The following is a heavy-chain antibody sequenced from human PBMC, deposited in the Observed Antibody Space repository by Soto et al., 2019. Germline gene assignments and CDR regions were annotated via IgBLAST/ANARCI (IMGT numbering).Heavy chain of an antibody. J-gene: IGHJ4*02. V-gene: IGHV3-23*01. CDR3: AKDGGSVCSGGTCHFQASDY. D-gene: IGHD2-15*01. CDR2: IDGSGRNT. Sequence: GGSLRLSCAASGFTFSSYAMSWVRQAPGKGLEWVSGIDGSGRNTYYADSVKGRFTISRDNSKNTLSVQMNGLRVEDTALYYCAKDGGSVCSGGTCHFQASDYWGQGMLFTVSS. CDR1: GFTFSSYA.